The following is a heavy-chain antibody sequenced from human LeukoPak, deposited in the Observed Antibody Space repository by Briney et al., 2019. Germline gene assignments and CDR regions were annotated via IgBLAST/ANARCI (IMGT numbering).Heavy chain of an antibody. Sequence: ASVKVSCKASGYTFTTYAMHWVRQAPGQKLEWMGWINAGNGNTKYSQKFQARVTITRDTSASTAYMELSSLRSEDTAVYYCARDPIGSRWPYYFDYWGQGTLVTVSS. J-gene: IGHJ4*02. CDR1: GYTFTTYA. CDR2: INAGNGNT. CDR3: ARDPIGSRWPYYFDY. V-gene: IGHV1-3*01. D-gene: IGHD6-13*01.